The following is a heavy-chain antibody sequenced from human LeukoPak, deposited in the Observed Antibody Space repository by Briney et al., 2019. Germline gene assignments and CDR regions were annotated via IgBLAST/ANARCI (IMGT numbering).Heavy chain of an antibody. J-gene: IGHJ4*02. CDR2: INGDGSTT. V-gene: IGHV3-74*03. D-gene: IGHD3-10*01. Sequence: GGSLRLSCAASGLTVTSNNINWVRQSPGKGLVWVALINGDGSTTTHADSVKGRFTISRDNAKNTAYLQMNSLRDEDTAVYYCARDYAGSPDYWGQGTLVTVSA. CDR3: ARDYAGSPDY. CDR1: GLTVTSNN.